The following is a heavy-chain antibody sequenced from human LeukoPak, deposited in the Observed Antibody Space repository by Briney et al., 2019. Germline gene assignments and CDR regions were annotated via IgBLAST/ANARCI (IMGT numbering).Heavy chain of an antibody. CDR2: IYYSGST. V-gene: IGHV4-59*08. D-gene: IGHD1-20*01. CDR3: ARHSLYNWYDADAFDI. Sequence: PSETLSLTCTVSGGSISSYYWSWIRQPPGKGLEWIGYIYYSGSTNYSPSLKSRVTISVDTSKNQFSLKLSSVTAADTAVYYCARHSLYNWYDADAFDIWGQGTMVTVSS. J-gene: IGHJ3*02. CDR1: GGSISSYY.